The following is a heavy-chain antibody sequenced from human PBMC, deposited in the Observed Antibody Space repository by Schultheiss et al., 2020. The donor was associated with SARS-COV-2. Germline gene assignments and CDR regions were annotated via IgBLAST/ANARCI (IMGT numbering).Heavy chain of an antibody. Sequence: GGSLRLSCSASGFTFSSYAMHWVRQAPGKGLEWVSSISSSGGYIYYADSVKGRFTISRDNAKNTLYLQMNSLRAEDTAIYYCATSGYSSQFDPWGQGTLVTVSS. CDR3: ATSGYSSQFDP. CDR1: GFTFSSYA. D-gene: IGHD6-19*01. J-gene: IGHJ5*02. V-gene: IGHV3-21*01. CDR2: ISSSGGYI.